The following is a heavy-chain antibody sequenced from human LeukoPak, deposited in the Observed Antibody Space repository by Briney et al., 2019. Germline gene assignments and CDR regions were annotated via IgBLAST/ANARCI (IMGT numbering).Heavy chain of an antibody. J-gene: IGHJ6*02. D-gene: IGHD2-21*02. Sequence: GGSLRLSCATSGFTFSSYWMSWVRQAPGKGLEWVANIKQDGSEKYYMDSVKGRFTISGDNAKNSLYLQMNSLRAEDTAVYHCMMSLTAHYYYGMDVWGQGTTVTVSS. CDR1: GFTFSSYW. CDR2: IKQDGSEK. CDR3: MMSLTAHYYYGMDV. V-gene: IGHV3-7*02.